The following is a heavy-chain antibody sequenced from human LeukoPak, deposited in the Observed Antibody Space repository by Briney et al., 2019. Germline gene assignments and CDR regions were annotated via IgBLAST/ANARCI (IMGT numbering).Heavy chain of an antibody. CDR1: GFTFSTFG. J-gene: IGHJ4*02. D-gene: IGHD2-2*02. CDR3: AKVPPGCSTTNCYNPFDY. CDR2: IRYDGDNK. V-gene: IGHV3-30*02. Sequence: GGSLRFSCAASGFTFSTFGMHWVRQAPGQGLEWMAYIRYDGDNKYYADSVKGRITISRDNSKNTLYLQMNSLRTEDTAVYYCAKVPPGCSTTNCYNPFDYWGQGTLVTVSS.